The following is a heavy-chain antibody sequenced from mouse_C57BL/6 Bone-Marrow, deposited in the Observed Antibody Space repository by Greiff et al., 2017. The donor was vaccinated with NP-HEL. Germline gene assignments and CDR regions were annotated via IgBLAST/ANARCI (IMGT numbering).Heavy chain of an antibody. V-gene: IGHV3-5*01. CDR3: ARAAYRGAMDY. CDR2: RYYSGNI. Sequence: VQLQQSGPGLVKPSQTVFLTCTVTGISITTGNYRWSWIRQFPGKKLEWIGYRYYSGNITYNPSLTSRTTITSDNPKNQFFLEMNSLTAEDTATYYCARAAYRGAMDYWGQGTSVTVSS. J-gene: IGHJ4*01. CDR1: GISITTGNYR.